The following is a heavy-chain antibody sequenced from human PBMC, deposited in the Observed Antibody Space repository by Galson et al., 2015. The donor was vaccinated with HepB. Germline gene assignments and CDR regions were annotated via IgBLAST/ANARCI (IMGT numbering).Heavy chain of an antibody. D-gene: IGHD6-19*01. CDR3: AKHVLPYTSGWYGYLDY. J-gene: IGHJ4*02. CDR2: IDPRDSYT. Sequence: QSGAEVKKPGESLRNSCKASGYDFTTYWISWVRQMPGKGLEWMGRIDPRDSYTNYSPSIQGHVTISVDKSLSTAYLQWSSLKASDTAMYVCAKHVLPYTSGWYGYLDYWGQATLVTVYS. V-gene: IGHV5-10-1*01. CDR1: GYDFTTYW.